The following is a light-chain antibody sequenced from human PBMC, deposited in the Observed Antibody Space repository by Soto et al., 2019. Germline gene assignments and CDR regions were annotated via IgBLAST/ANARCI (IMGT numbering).Light chain of an antibody. CDR1: SSDVGGYNY. J-gene: IGLJ1*01. CDR2: EVS. CDR3: SSYTSSRAYV. V-gene: IGLV2-14*01. Sequence: QSALTQPASVSGSPGQSITISCTGTSSDVGGYNYVSWYQQQSGKAPKLMIHEVSNRPSGVSNRFSGSKSGNTASLTISGLQAEDGADYYCSSYTSSRAYVFGIGTKVTV.